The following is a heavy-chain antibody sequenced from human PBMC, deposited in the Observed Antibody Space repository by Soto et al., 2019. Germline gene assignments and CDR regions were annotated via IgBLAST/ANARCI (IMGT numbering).Heavy chain of an antibody. CDR3: ARDRRARQRSAAAGMTVDY. V-gene: IGHV1-18*01. CDR2: ISAYNGNT. D-gene: IGHD6-13*01. Sequence: QVQLVQSGAEVKKPGASVKVSCKASGYTFTSYGISWVRQAPGQGLEGMGWISAYNGNTNYAQKLQGRVTMTTDTSTSTAYMELRSLRSDDTAVYYCARDRRARQRSAAAGMTVDYWGQGTLVTVS. CDR1: GYTFTSYG. J-gene: IGHJ4*02.